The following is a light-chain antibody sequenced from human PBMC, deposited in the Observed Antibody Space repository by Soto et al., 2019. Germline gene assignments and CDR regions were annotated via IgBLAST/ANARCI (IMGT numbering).Light chain of an antibody. CDR2: END. CDR3: GTWDSSLSAWV. CDR1: SSTIGNNY. Sequence: QAVVTQPPSGSAAPGQRVTISCSGSSSTIGNNYVSWYQQLPGTAPKLLIYENDKRPSGIPDRFSGSKSDTSATLGITGLQTGDEADYYCGTWDSSLSAWVFGGGTKVTVL. V-gene: IGLV1-51*01. J-gene: IGLJ3*02.